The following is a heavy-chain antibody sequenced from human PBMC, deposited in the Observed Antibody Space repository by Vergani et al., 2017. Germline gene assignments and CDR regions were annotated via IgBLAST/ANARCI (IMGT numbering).Heavy chain of an antibody. V-gene: IGHV3-23*01. D-gene: IGHD2-21*02. Sequence: EVQLLESGGGSAQPGESLRISCAASGFTFDNYAMTWVRQAPGKGLQWVSVISGSGSSKFYEDSLKGRVTISRDNSKNTLFLEMNSLRTEDTATYFCARAEHIVVVTAIHPFDYWGQGTLVTVSS. CDR2: ISGSGSSK. CDR3: ARAEHIVVVTAIHPFDY. J-gene: IGHJ4*02. CDR1: GFTFDNYA.